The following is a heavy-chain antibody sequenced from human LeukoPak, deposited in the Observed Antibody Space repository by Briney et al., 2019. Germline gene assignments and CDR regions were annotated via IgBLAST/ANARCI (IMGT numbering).Heavy chain of an antibody. D-gene: IGHD6-19*01. J-gene: IGHJ4*02. V-gene: IGHV3-23*01. Sequence: GGSLRLSCAASGFTFSSFAMTWVRQAPRKGLEWVSSISDSGDSTYYADYVKGRFTISRDNSKNMLYLEMNSLRGEDTAIYYCAKDAARHSSGCLQYWGQGTLVTVSS. CDR1: GFTFSSFA. CDR3: AKDAARHSSGCLQY. CDR2: ISDSGDST.